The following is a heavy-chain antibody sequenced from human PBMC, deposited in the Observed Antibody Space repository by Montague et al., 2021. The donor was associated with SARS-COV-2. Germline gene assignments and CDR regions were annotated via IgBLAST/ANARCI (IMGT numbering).Heavy chain of an antibody. CDR3: AKVAGSHDTFDI. CDR2: IYNSGST. D-gene: IGHD6-19*01. Sequence: SETLSLTCTVSGYSISTGYYWGWIRQPPGKGLEWIGTIYNSGSTYLNPSLKSRVTISVDTSKNQFSLNLSSVTAAGTAVYYCAKVAGSHDTFDIWGRGTMVTVSS. CDR1: GYSISTGYY. J-gene: IGHJ3*02. V-gene: IGHV4-38-2*02.